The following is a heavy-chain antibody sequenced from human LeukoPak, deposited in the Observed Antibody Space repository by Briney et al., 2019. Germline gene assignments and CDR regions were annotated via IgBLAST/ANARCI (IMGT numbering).Heavy chain of an antibody. CDR3: ARISSGYSLGYFDY. V-gene: IGHV4-34*01. Sequence: SETLSLTCAVYGGSFSGYYWSWIRQPPGKGLEWIGEINHSGSTNYNPSLKSRVTISVDTSKNQFSLKLSSVTAADTAVYYCARISSGYSLGYFDYWGQGTPVTVSS. CDR1: GGSFSGYY. CDR2: INHSGST. J-gene: IGHJ4*02. D-gene: IGHD3-22*01.